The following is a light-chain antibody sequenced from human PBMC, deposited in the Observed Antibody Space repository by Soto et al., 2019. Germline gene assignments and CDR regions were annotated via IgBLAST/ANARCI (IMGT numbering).Light chain of an antibody. CDR2: EVS. J-gene: IGLJ1*01. CDR3: RSYSGSNNYV. Sequence: QSVLTQPPSASGSPGQSVTISCTGTSSDVGGSNYVSWYQQHPGKAPKLMIYEVSKRPSGVPDRFSGSKSGNTASLTVSGLQAEDEADYYCRSYSGSNNYVFGTGNKVTVL. V-gene: IGLV2-8*01. CDR1: SSDVGGSNY.